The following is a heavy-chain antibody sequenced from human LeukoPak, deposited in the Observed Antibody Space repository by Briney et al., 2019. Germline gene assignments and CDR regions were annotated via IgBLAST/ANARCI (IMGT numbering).Heavy chain of an antibody. CDR2: IKQDGSEK. CDR1: GFTFSSYW. D-gene: IGHD2-2*01. V-gene: IGHV3-7*01. Sequence: GGSLRLSCAASGFTFSSYWMSWVRQAPGKGLEWVANIKQDGSEKYYVDSVKGRFTISRDNAKNSLYLQMDSLRAEDTAVYYCARDRYCTTTRCSDYWGQGTLVTVSS. J-gene: IGHJ4*02. CDR3: ARDRYCTTTRCSDY.